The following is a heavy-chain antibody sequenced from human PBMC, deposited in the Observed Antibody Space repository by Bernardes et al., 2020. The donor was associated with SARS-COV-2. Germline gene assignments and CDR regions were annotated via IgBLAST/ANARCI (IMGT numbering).Heavy chain of an antibody. Sequence: GGSLRLSCAASGFTFSSYAMSWVRQAPGKGLEWVSAISGSGGSTYYADSVKGRFTISRDNSKNTLYLQMNSLRAEDTAVYYCAMGSYCSSTSCYTAIFQHWGQGTLVTVSS. CDR2: ISGSGGST. CDR1: GFTFSSYA. V-gene: IGHV3-23*01. J-gene: IGHJ1*01. CDR3: AMGSYCSSTSCYTAIFQH. D-gene: IGHD2-2*02.